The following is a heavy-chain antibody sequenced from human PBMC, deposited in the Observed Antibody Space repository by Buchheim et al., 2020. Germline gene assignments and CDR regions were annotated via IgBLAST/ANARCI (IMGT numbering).Heavy chain of an antibody. D-gene: IGHD2-2*01. J-gene: IGHJ6*02. Sequence: QVQLQQWGAGLLKPSETLSLTCAVYGGSFSGYYWSWIRQPPGKGLEWIGEINHSGSTNYNPSLKSRVTISVDTSKNQFSLKLSSVTAADTAVYYCARGRDCSSTSCYFPIVDYYYGMDVWGQGTT. V-gene: IGHV4-34*01. CDR2: INHSGST. CDR3: ARGRDCSSTSCYFPIVDYYYGMDV. CDR1: GGSFSGYY.